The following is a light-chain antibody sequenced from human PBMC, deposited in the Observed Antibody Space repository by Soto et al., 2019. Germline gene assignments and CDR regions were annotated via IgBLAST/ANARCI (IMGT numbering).Light chain of an antibody. CDR3: QQSYSTPWT. CDR2: AAS. Sequence: DIQMTQSPSSLSASVGDRVTITCRASQSISSYLNWYQQKPGKAPNLLIYAASSLQSGVPSRSSGSGSGTDFTLTISSLQPEDSATYYCQQSYSTPWTFGQGTKVEIK. J-gene: IGKJ1*01. CDR1: QSISSY. V-gene: IGKV1-39*01.